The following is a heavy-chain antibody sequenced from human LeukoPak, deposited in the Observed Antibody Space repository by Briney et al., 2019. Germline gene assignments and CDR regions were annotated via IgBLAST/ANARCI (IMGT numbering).Heavy chain of an antibody. V-gene: IGHV4-59*12. D-gene: IGHD2-15*01. J-gene: IGHJ4*02. CDR1: GGSFSGYY. CDR2: IYYSGST. Sequence: PSETLSLTCAVYGGSFSGYYWSWIRQPPGKGLEWIGYIYYSGSTYYNPSLKSRVTISVDTSKNQFSLKLSSVTAADTAVYYCARDRSSCSGGSCTEVLDYWGQGTLVTVSS. CDR3: ARDRSSCSGGSCTEVLDY.